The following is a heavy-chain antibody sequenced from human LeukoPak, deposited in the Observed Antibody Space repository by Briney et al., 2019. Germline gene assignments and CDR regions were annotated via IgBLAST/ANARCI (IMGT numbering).Heavy chain of an antibody. CDR2: ISGSGGST. Sequence: GGSLRLSCAASGFTFSSYAMSWVRQAPGKGLEWVSAISGSGGSTYYADSVKGRFTISRGNSKNTLYLQMNSLRAEDTAVYYCAKDNIYPYSSSWYVDYWGQGTLVTVSS. CDR3: AKDNIYPYSSSWYVDY. V-gene: IGHV3-23*01. J-gene: IGHJ4*02. CDR1: GFTFSSYA. D-gene: IGHD6-13*01.